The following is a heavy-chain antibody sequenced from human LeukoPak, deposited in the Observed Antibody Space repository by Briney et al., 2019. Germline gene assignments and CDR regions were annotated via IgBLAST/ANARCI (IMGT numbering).Heavy chain of an antibody. Sequence: SVKVSCKVSGYIVTELSIHLVRQAPGNGLQWMGGVDPEDAETIYSPKFQGRLTMTEDTSTDTAYMELSSLRSEDTAVYFCATHREARGVYFDYWGQGTLVTVSS. J-gene: IGHJ4*02. CDR1: GYIVTELS. CDR3: ATHREARGVYFDY. D-gene: IGHD3-10*01. CDR2: VDPEDAET. V-gene: IGHV1-24*01.